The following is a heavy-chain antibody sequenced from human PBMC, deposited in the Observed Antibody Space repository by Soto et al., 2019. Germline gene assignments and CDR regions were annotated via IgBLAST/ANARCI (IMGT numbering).Heavy chain of an antibody. Sequence: PGGSLRLSCAASGFTFSSYGMHWVRQAPGKGLERVAVISYDGSNKYYADSVKGRFTISRDNSKNTLYLQMNSLRAEDTAVYYCAKAFRAAAGFVGENNLHSGPWFDPWGQGTLVTVSS. CDR2: ISYDGSNK. D-gene: IGHD6-13*01. V-gene: IGHV3-30*18. CDR1: GFTFSSYG. CDR3: AKAFRAAAGFVGENNLHSGPWFDP. J-gene: IGHJ5*02.